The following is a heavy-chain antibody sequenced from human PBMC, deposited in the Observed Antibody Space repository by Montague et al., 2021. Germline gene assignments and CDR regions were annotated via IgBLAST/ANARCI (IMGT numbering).Heavy chain of an antibody. D-gene: IGHD3-10*01. CDR3: AKEKGIALVRGLDY. J-gene: IGHJ4*02. V-gene: IGHV3-9*01. Sequence: SLRLSFAASGFRFDDYTMHWVRQVPGKGLEWVSGISWNSNTIDYVDSVKGRFTISRDHAKNSLYLEMNSLRAEDTALYFCAKEKGIALVRGLDYWGQGTQVTVSS. CDR2: ISWNSNTI. CDR1: GFRFDDYT.